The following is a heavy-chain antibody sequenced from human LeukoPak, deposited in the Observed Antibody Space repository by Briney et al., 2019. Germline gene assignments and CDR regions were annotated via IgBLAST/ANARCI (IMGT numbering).Heavy chain of an antibody. CDR2: IYPGDSDT. J-gene: IGHJ6*02. CDR3: ARHGISSGYYRYYYYGMDV. D-gene: IGHD3-22*01. V-gene: IGHV5-51*01. CDR1: GYSFTSYW. Sequence: GESLKISCKGSGYSFTSYWIGWVRQMPGKGLEWMGIIYPGDSDTRYSPSFQGQVTISADKSISTAYLQWSSLKASDTAMYYCARHGISSGYYRYYYYGMDVWGQETTVTVSS.